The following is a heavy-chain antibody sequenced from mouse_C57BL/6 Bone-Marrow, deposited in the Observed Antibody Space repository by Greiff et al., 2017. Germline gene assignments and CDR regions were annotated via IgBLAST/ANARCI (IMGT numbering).Heavy chain of an antibody. V-gene: IGHV5-6*02. D-gene: IGHD2-4*01. J-gene: IGHJ4*01. CDR2: ISSGGSYT. Sequence: DVKLVESGGDLVKPGGSLKLSCAASGFTFSSYGMSWVRQTPDKRLEWVATISSGGSYTYYPDSVKGRFTISRDNAKNTLYLQMSSLKSEDTAMYYGAREGYDYSYAMDYWGQGTSVTVSS. CDR1: GFTFSSYG. CDR3: AREGYDYSYAMDY.